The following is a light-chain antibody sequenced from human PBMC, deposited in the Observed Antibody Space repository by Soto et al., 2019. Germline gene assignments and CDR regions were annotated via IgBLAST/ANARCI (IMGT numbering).Light chain of an antibody. J-gene: IGLJ3*02. CDR2: DVN. V-gene: IGLV2-8*01. CDR3: SSYAGSNNWV. Sequence: QSALTQPPSASGSPGQSLTISCTGTSTDVGNYNYVSWYQQHPGKAPKLMISDVNRRPSGVPDRFSGSKSGNTPSLTVSGLQAEDEADYYCSSYAGSNNWVFGGGTKVTVL. CDR1: STDVGNYNY.